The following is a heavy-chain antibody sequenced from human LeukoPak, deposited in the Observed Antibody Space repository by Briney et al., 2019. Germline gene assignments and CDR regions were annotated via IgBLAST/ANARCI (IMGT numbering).Heavy chain of an antibody. CDR3: ARTSSGYRARLMNY. D-gene: IGHD3-22*01. CDR1: GGSISSSSYY. J-gene: IGHJ4*02. Sequence: SETLSLTCTVSGGSISSSSYYWGWIRQPPGKGLEWIGEINHSGSTNYNPSLKSRVTISVDTSKNQFSLKLSSVTAADTAVYYCARTSSGYRARLMNYWGQGTLVTVSS. CDR2: INHSGST. V-gene: IGHV4-39*07.